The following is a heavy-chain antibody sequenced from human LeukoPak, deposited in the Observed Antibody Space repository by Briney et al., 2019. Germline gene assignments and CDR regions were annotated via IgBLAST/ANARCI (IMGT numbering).Heavy chain of an antibody. V-gene: IGHV4-34*01. D-gene: IGHD2-2*01. Sequence: SETLSLTCAVYGGSFSAYYWSWIRRPPGKGLEWIGEINHSGSTNYNPSLKSRVTISVDTSKNQFSLKLSSVTAADTAVYYCARLKHCSSTSCYYNWFDPWGQGTLVTVSS. CDR1: GGSFSAYY. CDR2: INHSGST. CDR3: ARLKHCSSTSCYYNWFDP. J-gene: IGHJ5*02.